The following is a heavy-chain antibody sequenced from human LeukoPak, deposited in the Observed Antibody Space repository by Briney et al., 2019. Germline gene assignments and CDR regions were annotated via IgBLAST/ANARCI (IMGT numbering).Heavy chain of an antibody. Sequence: ASVTVSCKASGYTFTSYGISWVRQAPGQGLEWMGWISAYNGNTNYAQKLQGRVTMTTDTSTSTAYMELRSLRSDDTAVYYCARDRGYVLRFLEWTSDYYYYMDVWGKGTTVTVSS. J-gene: IGHJ6*03. V-gene: IGHV1-18*01. D-gene: IGHD3-3*01. CDR1: GYTFTSYG. CDR3: ARDRGYVLRFLEWTSDYYYYMDV. CDR2: ISAYNGNT.